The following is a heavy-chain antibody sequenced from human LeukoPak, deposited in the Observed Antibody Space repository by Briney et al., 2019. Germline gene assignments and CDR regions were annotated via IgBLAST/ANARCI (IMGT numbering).Heavy chain of an antibody. CDR1: GGSISSYY. CDR2: IYYSGST. V-gene: IGHV4-59*08. Sequence: SETLSLTCTVSGGSISSYYWSWIRQPPGKGLEWIGFIYYSGSTNYNPSLKSRVTISVDTSKNQFSLKLSSVTVADTAVYYCARSLLVRGAPRKAPWGYWGQGTLVTVSS. D-gene: IGHD3-10*01. CDR3: ARSLLVRGAPRKAPWGY. J-gene: IGHJ4*02.